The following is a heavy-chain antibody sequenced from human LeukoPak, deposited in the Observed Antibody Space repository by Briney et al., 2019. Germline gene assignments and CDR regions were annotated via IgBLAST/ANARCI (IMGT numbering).Heavy chain of an antibody. CDR1: GGTFSSYA. J-gene: IGHJ4*02. Sequence: GASVKVSCKASGGTFSSYAISWVRQAPGQGLEWMGGIIPIFGTANYAQKFQGRVTMTEDTSTDTAYMELSSLRSEDTAVYYCATWTEVYSSGWYANYWGQGTLVTVSS. D-gene: IGHD6-19*01. CDR2: IIPIFGTA. V-gene: IGHV1-69*06. CDR3: ATWTEVYSSGWYANY.